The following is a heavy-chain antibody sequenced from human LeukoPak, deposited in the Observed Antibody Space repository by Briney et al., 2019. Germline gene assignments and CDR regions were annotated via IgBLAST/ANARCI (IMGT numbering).Heavy chain of an antibody. CDR3: ARVRGGYNSFYFDY. J-gene: IGHJ4*02. CDR2: ISSSGSTI. D-gene: IGHD5-24*01. Sequence: PGGSLRLSCAASGFTFSSYEMNWVRQAPGKELEWVSYISSSGSTIYYADSVKGRFTISRDNAKNSLYLQMNSLGAEDTAVYYCARVRGGYNSFYFDYWGQGTLVTVSS. V-gene: IGHV3-48*03. CDR1: GFTFSSYE.